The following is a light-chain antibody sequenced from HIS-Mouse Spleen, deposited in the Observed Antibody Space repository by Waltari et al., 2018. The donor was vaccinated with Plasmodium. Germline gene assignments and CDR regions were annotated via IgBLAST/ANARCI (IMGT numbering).Light chain of an antibody. V-gene: IGKV3-15*01. J-gene: IGKJ3*01. CDR1: QSVSSN. CDR2: GAS. Sequence: EIVMTQSPATLSVSPGESATLSCRASQSVSSNFDLYQQNPGQAPRLLNYGASTRATGIPAMFSGSGSGTEFTLTISSLQSEDFAVYYCQQYNNWSFTFGPGTKVDIK. CDR3: QQYNNWSFT.